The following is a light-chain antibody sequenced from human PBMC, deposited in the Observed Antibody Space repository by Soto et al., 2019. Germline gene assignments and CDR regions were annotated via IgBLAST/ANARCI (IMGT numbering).Light chain of an antibody. CDR3: QSYDSSLSGVV. V-gene: IGLV1-40*01. J-gene: IGLJ3*02. CDR1: SSNIGAGYD. CDR2: GNT. Sequence: QLVLTQPPSVSGAPGQRVTISCTGSSSNIGAGYDVHWYQQLPGTAPKLLFYGNTNRPSGVPDRFSASKSGTSASLAITGLQAEDEADYYCQSYDSSLSGVVFGGGTKLTVL.